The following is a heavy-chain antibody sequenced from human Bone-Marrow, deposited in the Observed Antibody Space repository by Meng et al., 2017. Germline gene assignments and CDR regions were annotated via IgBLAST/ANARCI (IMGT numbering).Heavy chain of an antibody. CDR3: ASSFHRGQPVPFGLQY. D-gene: IGHD3-16*01. CDR2: INWNGGST. V-gene: IGHV3-20*04. CDR1: GFTFDDYA. Sequence: WGSLRLSCAVSGFTFDDYAMSWGRQLPGKGLELVSVINWNGGSTSSADSVKGRFIITRDNAKNTLYLQMSSLRVEDTAFYYCASSFHRGQPVPFGLQYWGQGTLVTVSS. J-gene: IGHJ4*02.